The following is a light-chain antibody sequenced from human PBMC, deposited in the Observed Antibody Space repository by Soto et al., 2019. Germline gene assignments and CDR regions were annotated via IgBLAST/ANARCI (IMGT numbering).Light chain of an antibody. CDR1: QSVSSSY. CDR2: GAS. CDR3: QQYGSSQWT. Sequence: EIVLTQSPGTLSLSPGEXATLSCRASQSVSSSYLAWYQQKPGQAPRLLIYGASSRATGIPDRFSGSGSGTDFTLTISRLEPEDFAVYYCQQYGSSQWTFGQGTKVDIK. V-gene: IGKV3-20*01. J-gene: IGKJ1*01.